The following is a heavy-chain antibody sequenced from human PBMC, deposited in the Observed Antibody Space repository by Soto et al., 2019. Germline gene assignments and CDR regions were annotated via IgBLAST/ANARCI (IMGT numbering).Heavy chain of an antibody. CDR1: GFTVSSNY. J-gene: IGHJ4*02. V-gene: IGHV3-66*01. D-gene: IGHD5-12*01. Sequence: EVQLVESGGGLVQPGGSLRLSCAASGFTVSSNYMSWVRQAPGKGLEWVSVIYSGGSTYYADSVKGRFTISRDNSKNTLYIQMNSLRAEDTAVYYCANQRGGYDRDFDYWGQGTLVTVSS. CDR2: IYSGGST. CDR3: ANQRGGYDRDFDY.